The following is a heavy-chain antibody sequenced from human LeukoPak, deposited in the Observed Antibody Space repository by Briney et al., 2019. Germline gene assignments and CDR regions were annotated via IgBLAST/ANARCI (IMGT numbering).Heavy chain of an antibody. D-gene: IGHD3-10*01. CDR3: AKDWYYYGSGSYSSSFDY. V-gene: IGHV3-23*01. J-gene: IGHJ4*02. Sequence: GGSLRLSCAASGFTFSSYAMSWVRQAPGKGLEWVSAISGSGGSTYYADSVKGRFTISRDNSKNTLYLQMNSLRAEDTAVYYCAKDWYYYGSGSYSSSFDYWGQGTLVTVSS. CDR1: GFTFSSYA. CDR2: ISGSGGST.